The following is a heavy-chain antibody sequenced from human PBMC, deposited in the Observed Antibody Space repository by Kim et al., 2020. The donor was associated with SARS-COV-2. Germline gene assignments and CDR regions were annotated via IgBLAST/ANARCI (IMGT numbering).Heavy chain of an antibody. Sequence: ASVKVSCKASGYTFGVYYLHWVRQAPGQGLEWMGRINPNSGGTNFAQKFQGRVTMTRDTSISTVYMELKRLRYDDTAVYLCARDLDEFWRGYYGAMDVWG. CDR1: GYTFGVYY. J-gene: IGHJ6*01. D-gene: IGHD3-3*01. CDR3: ARDLDEFWRGYYGAMDV. V-gene: IGHV1-2*06. CDR2: INPNSGGT.